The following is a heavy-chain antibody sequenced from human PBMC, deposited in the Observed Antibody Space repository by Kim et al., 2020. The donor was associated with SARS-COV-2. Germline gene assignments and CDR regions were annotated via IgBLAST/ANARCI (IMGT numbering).Heavy chain of an antibody. J-gene: IGHJ4*02. CDR1: GYTFTTRY. CDR2: INPDSGVT. Sequence: ASVKVPCKTSGYTFTTRYLHRVRQAPGHGLEWMGRINPDSGVTDYAQRFQGRVTMTRDKSISTVYMELSSLKSDDTVVYYCARGNTETIDYWGQGTLVTVSS. CDR3: ARGNTETIDY. V-gene: IGHV1-2*05.